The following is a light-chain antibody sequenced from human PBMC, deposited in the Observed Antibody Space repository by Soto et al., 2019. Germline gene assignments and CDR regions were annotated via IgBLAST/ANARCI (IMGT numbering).Light chain of an antibody. J-gene: IGKJ1*01. CDR2: DVS. Sequence: IQLTQSPSSLSASVGDRVTITCRVSQGISSYLNWYQQKPGKAPNLLISDVSSLESGVPSRFSGSGSATEFTLTISGLQPDDFATYYCQQYKDSMWTFGQGTKVDI. V-gene: IGKV1D-13*01. CDR3: QQYKDSMWT. CDR1: QGISSY.